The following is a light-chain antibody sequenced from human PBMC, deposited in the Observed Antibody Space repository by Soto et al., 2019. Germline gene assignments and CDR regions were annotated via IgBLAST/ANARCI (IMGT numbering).Light chain of an antibody. Sequence: DFQMTQSPSSLSASVGDRVTITCRASQGANSNLAWFQQKPGKAPKSLIYATSNLQSGVPSRFSGSGSATDFTLTVSSLQPEDFAIYYCQQYNSFPLTFGQGTRLEIK. CDR3: QQYNSFPLT. V-gene: IGKV1-16*01. J-gene: IGKJ5*01. CDR2: ATS. CDR1: QGANSN.